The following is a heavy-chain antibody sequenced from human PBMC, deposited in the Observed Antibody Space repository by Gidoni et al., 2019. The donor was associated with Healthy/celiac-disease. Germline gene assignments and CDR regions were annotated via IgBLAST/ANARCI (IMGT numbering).Heavy chain of an antibody. CDR3: ARAGVGYCSSTSCYRFYYYYYMDV. CDR2: IIPIFGTA. V-gene: IGHV1-69*01. CDR1: GGTFSSYA. J-gene: IGHJ6*03. Sequence: QVQLVQSGAEVKKPGSSVKVSCKASGGTFSSYAISWVRQAPGQGLEWMGGIIPIFGTANYAQKFQGRVTITADESTSTAYMELSSLRSEDTAVYYCARAGVGYCSSTSCYRFYYYYYMDVWGKGTTVTVSS. D-gene: IGHD2-2*01.